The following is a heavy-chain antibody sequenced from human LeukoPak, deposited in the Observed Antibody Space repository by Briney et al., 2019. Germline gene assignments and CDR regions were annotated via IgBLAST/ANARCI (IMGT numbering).Heavy chain of an antibody. CDR1: GGSFSGYY. CDR2: INHSGST. D-gene: IGHD3-10*01. Sequence: PSETLSLTCAVYGGSFSGYYWSWIRQPPGKGLEWIGEINHSGSTNYNPSLKSRVTISVDTSKNQFSLKLSSVTAADTAVYYCARDSALVRGLQVDPWGQGTLVTVSS. J-gene: IGHJ5*02. CDR3: ARDSALVRGLQVDP. V-gene: IGHV4-34*01.